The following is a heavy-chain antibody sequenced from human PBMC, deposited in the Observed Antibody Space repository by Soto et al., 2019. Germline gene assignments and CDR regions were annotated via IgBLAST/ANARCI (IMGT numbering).Heavy chain of an antibody. CDR2: ISYDGSSQ. Sequence: QVQVLESGGGVVQPGRSLRLSCAASGFTFTTYAMHWVRQAPGEGLEWVALISYDGSSQYYADSVRGRFTISRDNSKNTVVLQLNTMTSEDTALYYCAQRGYTEGYYDGGPLDYCRKGPL. V-gene: IGHV3-30*03. CDR1: GFTFTTYA. D-gene: IGHD1-26*01. J-gene: IGHJ4*02. CDR3: AQRGYTEGYYDGGPLDY.